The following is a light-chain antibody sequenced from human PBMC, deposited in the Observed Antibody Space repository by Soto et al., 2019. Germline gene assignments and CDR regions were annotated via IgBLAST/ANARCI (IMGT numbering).Light chain of an antibody. Sequence: DIQMTQSPSTLSASVGDRVTITCRASQSISTWLAWYQQKPGKAPKLLIFEATTLEPGVPSRFSGSGSGTDFTLTITSLQPEDLANYYCQQYSTYWTFGQGTKVEVK. CDR1: QSISTW. J-gene: IGKJ1*01. V-gene: IGKV1-5*01. CDR3: QQYSTYWT. CDR2: EAT.